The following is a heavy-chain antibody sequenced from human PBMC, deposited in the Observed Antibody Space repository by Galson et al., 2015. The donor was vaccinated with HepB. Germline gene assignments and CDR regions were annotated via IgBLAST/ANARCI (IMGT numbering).Heavy chain of an antibody. CDR1: GFTFSSYS. D-gene: IGHD6-19*01. V-gene: IGHV3-21*01. J-gene: IGHJ5*02. Sequence: SLRLSCAASGFTFSSYSMNWVRQAPGKGLEWVASISSSSSYIYYADSVKGRFTISRDNAKNSLYLQMNSLRAEDTAVYYCARDASLGYSSGLTWFDPWGPGTVVTVSS. CDR2: ISSSSSYI. CDR3: ARDASLGYSSGLTWFDP.